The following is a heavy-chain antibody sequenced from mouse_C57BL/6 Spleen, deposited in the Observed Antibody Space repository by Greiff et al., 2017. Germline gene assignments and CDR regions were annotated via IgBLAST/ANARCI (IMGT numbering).Heavy chain of an antibody. J-gene: IGHJ3*01. Sequence: VKLVESGPELVKPGASVKISCKASGYSFTSYYIHWVKQRPGQGLEWIGWIYPGSGNTKYNEKFKGKATLTADTSSSTAYMQLSSLTSEDSAVYYCARGGYVGGFAYWGQGTLVTVSA. CDR1: GYSFTSYY. D-gene: IGHD3-2*02. CDR3: ARGGYVGGFAY. V-gene: IGHV1-66*01. CDR2: IYPGSGNT.